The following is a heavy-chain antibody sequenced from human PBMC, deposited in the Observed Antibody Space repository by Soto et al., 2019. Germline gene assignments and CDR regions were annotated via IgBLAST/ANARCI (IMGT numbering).Heavy chain of an antibody. D-gene: IGHD6-13*01. CDR3: AKDQAAAGTISRYFQH. CDR1: GFTFSSYT. CDR2: ISSSNTYS. Sequence: GGSLRLSCAASGFTFSSYTMNWVRQAPGKGLEWVSSISSSNTYSYYADSVKGRFTISRDNAKKTLYLQVNSLRVEDTAVYYCAKDQAAAGTISRYFQHWGQGTLVTVSS. V-gene: IGHV3-21*04. J-gene: IGHJ1*01.